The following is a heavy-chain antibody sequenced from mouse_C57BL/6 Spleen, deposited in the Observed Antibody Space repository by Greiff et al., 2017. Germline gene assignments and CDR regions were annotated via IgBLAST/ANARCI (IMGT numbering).Heavy chain of an antibody. D-gene: IGHD1-1*01. J-gene: IGHJ3*01. CDR3: ARGIPITTVVGGFAY. V-gene: IGHV1-80*01. CDR2: IYPGDGDT. Sequence: LKQSGASVKISCKASGYAFSSYWMNWVKQRPGKGLEWIGQIYPGDGDTNYNGKFKGKATLTADKSSSTAYMQLSSLTSEDSAVYFCARGIPITTVVGGFAYWGQGTLVTVSA. CDR1: GYAFSSYW.